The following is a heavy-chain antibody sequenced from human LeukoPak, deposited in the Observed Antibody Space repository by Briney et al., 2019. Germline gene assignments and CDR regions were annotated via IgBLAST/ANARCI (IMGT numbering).Heavy chain of an antibody. CDR1: GGSISTYY. CDR2: IYNSEST. J-gene: IGHJ4*02. V-gene: IGHV4-59*01. CDR3: ARDVYSSSPN. D-gene: IGHD6-6*01. Sequence: PSETLSLTCTVSGGSISTYYWSLIRQPPGKGLEWIGYIYNSESTNYNPSLKSRVTISMDTPKNQFSLRLSSVTAADTAVYYCARDVYSSSPNWGQGTLVTVSS.